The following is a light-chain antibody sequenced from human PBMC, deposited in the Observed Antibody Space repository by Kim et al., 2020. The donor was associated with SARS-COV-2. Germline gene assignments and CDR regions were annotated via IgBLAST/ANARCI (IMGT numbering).Light chain of an antibody. CDR2: DVT. J-gene: IGLJ1*01. V-gene: IGLV2-11*01. Sequence: PGQSVPFSSTATGSDFGGYNYVSWYQHHPGKAPRLMIYDVTERPSGVPDRFSGSKSGNAASLTISGLQAEDEADYYCCSFAGTSYVFGTGTQLTVL. CDR1: GSDFGGYNY. CDR3: CSFAGTSYV.